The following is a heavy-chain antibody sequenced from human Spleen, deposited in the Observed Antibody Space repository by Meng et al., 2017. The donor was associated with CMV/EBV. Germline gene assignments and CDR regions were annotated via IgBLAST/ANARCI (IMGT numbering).Heavy chain of an antibody. CDR2: INPLGGGP. J-gene: IGHJ5*01. CDR1: GYTFIGYL. CDR3: ARLMIPFAVGGGRGAFDS. V-gene: IGHV1-2*02. Sequence: ASVKVSCKASGYTFIGYLIHWVRQAPGQRLEWMGSINPLGGGPEYAQKFQGRVTMTTVTSTRTAYMILSRLISDDTAVYYCARLMIPFAVGGGRGAFDSWGQGTLVTVSS. D-gene: IGHD3-16*01.